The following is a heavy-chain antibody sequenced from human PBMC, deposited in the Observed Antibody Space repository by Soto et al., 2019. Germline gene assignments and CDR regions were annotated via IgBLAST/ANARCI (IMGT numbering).Heavy chain of an antibody. Sequence: GGSLRLSCAASGFTFSSYGMHWVRQAPGKGLEWVAVIWYDGSNKYYADSVKGRFTISRDNSKNTLYLHMNSLRAEDTAVYYCAREGGNNAFDYWGQGTMVTVSS. J-gene: IGHJ3*01. CDR3: AREGGNNAFDY. D-gene: IGHD3-16*01. CDR2: IWYDGSNK. CDR1: GFTFSSYG. V-gene: IGHV3-33*01.